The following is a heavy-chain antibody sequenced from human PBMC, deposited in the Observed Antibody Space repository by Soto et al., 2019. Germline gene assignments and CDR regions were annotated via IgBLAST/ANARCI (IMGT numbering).Heavy chain of an antibody. D-gene: IGHD2-8*01. CDR2: ISGYNGDT. CDR1: GYSFTTYG. CDR3: AKNGHPPYYYYGMDV. J-gene: IGHJ6*02. V-gene: IGHV1-18*01. Sequence: ASVKVSCKASGYSFTTYGISWVRQAPGPGLEWMGWISGYNGDTNNAQKFQDRVTMTIDRSTTTAYLELRSLTSDDTAVYYCAKNGHPPYYYYGMDVWGQGTTVTVSS.